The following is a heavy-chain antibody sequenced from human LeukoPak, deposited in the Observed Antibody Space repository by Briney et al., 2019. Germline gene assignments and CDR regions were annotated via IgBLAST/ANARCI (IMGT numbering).Heavy chain of an antibody. CDR2: ISNSGTYT. CDR3: ARSRGAGPGAYFDY. D-gene: IGHD6-19*01. V-gene: IGHV3-11*03. Sequence: GGALRLSCAASGFTFSDEHMSWIRQAPGKGLEWVSYISNSGTYTNYADSVRGRFTISRDNAKHSFYLQMNSLRAEDTAVYYCARSRGAGPGAYFDYWGQGTLVTVSS. CDR1: GFTFSDEH. J-gene: IGHJ4*02.